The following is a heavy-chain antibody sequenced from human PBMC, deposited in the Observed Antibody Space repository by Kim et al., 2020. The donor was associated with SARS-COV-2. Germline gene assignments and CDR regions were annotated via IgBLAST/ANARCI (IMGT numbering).Heavy chain of an antibody. CDR3: TRENGFCSGGTCDP. J-gene: IGHJ5*02. D-gene: IGHD2-15*01. Sequence: GSLRLSCEGSGFTFSGFTMIWVRQAPGKGLEWLSYITRTSTAIRYADSVKGRFTISRDNAKNSVYLQMSSLRDDDTALYFCTRENGFCSGGTCDPG. CDR1: GFTFSGFT. V-gene: IGHV3-48*02. CDR2: ITRTSTAI.